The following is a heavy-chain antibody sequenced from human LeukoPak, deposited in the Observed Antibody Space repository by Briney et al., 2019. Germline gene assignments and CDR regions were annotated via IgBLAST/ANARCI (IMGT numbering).Heavy chain of an antibody. D-gene: IGHD2-8*01. Sequence: SSETLSLTCAVYGGSFSGYYWSWIRHPPGKGLEWIGEINHSGSTNYNPSLKSRVTISVDTSKNQFSLKLSSVTAADTAVYYCARGAKWGGNWFDPWGQGTLVTVPS. CDR2: INHSGST. J-gene: IGHJ5*02. V-gene: IGHV4-34*01. CDR3: ARGAKWGGNWFDP. CDR1: GGSFSGYY.